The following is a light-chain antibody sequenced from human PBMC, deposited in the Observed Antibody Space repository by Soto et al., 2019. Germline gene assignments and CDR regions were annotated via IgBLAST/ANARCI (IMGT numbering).Light chain of an antibody. J-gene: IGKJ4*01. CDR1: QNVSSY. V-gene: IGKV3-11*01. Sequence: EIVLTQSPATLSLSPGERATISCRASQNVSSYLAWYQQRPGQAPRLLIYDASNRAIGIPARFSGSWSGTAFTPTISKIQPADFEVYCCQQRRKWPRLTFDGGTKVEI. CDR3: QQRRKWPRLT. CDR2: DAS.